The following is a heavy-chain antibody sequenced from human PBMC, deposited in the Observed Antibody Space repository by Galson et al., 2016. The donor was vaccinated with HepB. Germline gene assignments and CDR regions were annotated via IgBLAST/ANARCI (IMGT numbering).Heavy chain of an antibody. CDR3: ATDRRWSSSWYDSDY. Sequence: SVKASCKVSGYTLTELSMHWVRQAPGKGLEWMGGFDPEDGETIYAQKFQGRVTMTEDTSTDTAYMELSSLRSEDTAVYYCATDRRWSSSWYDSDYWGQGTLVTVSS. CDR2: FDPEDGET. J-gene: IGHJ4*02. V-gene: IGHV1-24*01. D-gene: IGHD6-13*01. CDR1: GYTLTELS.